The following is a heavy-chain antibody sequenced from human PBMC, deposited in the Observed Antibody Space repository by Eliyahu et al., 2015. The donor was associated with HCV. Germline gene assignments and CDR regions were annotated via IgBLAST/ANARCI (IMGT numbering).Heavy chain of an antibody. J-gene: IGHJ6*02. CDR1: GYTFTGYY. V-gene: IGHV1-2*02. CDR3: ARDPKGTNYYYYGMDV. Sequence: QVQLVQSGAEVXKPGASVKVSCKASGYTFTGYYMHWVRQAPGQGLEWMGWIKPNSGGTNYAQKFQGRVTMTRXTSISTAYMELSRLRSDDTAVYYCARDPKGTNYYYYGMDVWGQGTTVTVSS. D-gene: IGHD1-1*01. CDR2: IKPNSGGT.